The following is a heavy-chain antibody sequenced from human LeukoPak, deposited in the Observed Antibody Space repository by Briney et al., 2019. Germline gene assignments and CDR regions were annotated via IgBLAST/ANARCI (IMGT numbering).Heavy chain of an antibody. CDR3: ARARGSIAARRGNWFDP. J-gene: IGHJ5*02. CDR1: GYTFTSYD. D-gene: IGHD6-6*01. Sequence: ASVKVSCKASGYTFTSYDINWVRQATGQGLEWMGWTNPNSGNTGYAQKFRGRVTMTRNTSISTAYMELSSLRSEDTAVYYCARARGSIAARRGNWFDPWGQGTLVTVSS. V-gene: IGHV1-8*01. CDR2: TNPNSGNT.